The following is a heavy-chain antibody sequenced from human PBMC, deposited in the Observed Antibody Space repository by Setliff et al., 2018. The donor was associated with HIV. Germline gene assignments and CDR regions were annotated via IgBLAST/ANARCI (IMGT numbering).Heavy chain of an antibody. V-gene: IGHV3-23*01. J-gene: IGHJ3*01. CDR3: AKLNYYDYSGSWARKSAIDF. Sequence: GGSLRLSCAASGLTLSNSAMTWVRQKPGRGLEWVSLIQSGGIIYYGDSVKGRFTISRDSSSNTLSLQMTSLRAEDTALYYCAKLNYYDYSGSWARKSAIDFWGRGTMVT. CDR1: GLTLSNSA. D-gene: IGHD3-22*01. CDR2: IQSGGII.